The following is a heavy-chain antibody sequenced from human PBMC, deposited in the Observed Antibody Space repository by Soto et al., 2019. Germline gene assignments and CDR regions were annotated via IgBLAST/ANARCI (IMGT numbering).Heavy chain of an antibody. CDR3: ARGSDYGDNRFDY. Sequence: GGSLSLSCAASGFSFSDYYMSWIRQAPGEGLEWVSYISSDSSYTNYADSVKGRFTISRDNAKNSLYLQMNSLRAEDTAVYYCARGSDYGDNRFDYWGQGTLVTVSS. D-gene: IGHD4-17*01. CDR1: GFSFSDYY. CDR2: ISSDSSYT. J-gene: IGHJ4*02. V-gene: IGHV3-11*06.